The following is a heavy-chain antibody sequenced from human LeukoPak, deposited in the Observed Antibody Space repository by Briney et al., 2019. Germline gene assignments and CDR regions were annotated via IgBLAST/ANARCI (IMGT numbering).Heavy chain of an antibody. Sequence: PGGSLRLSCAASGFTFSSYSMNWVRQAPGKGLEWVSYISSSSSTIYYADSVKGRFTISRDNAKNSLYLQMNSLRAEDTAVYYCARYCSGGSCPLVHGMDVWGQGTTVTVSS. CDR3: ARYCSGGSCPLVHGMDV. CDR2: ISSSSSTI. CDR1: GFTFSSYS. D-gene: IGHD2-15*01. J-gene: IGHJ6*02. V-gene: IGHV3-48*01.